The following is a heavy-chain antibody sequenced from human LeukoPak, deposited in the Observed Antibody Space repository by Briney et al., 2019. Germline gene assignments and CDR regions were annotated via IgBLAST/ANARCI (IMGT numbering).Heavy chain of an antibody. Sequence: ASVKVSCNASGYTFTSYDINWVRQATGQGLEWMGWMNPNSGNTGYAQKFQGRVTITRNTSISTAYMELSSLRSEDTAVYYCARESSSENWFDPWGQGTLVTVSS. CDR2: MNPNSGNT. CDR3: ARESSSENWFDP. J-gene: IGHJ5*02. CDR1: GYTFTSYD. V-gene: IGHV1-8*03. D-gene: IGHD6-6*01.